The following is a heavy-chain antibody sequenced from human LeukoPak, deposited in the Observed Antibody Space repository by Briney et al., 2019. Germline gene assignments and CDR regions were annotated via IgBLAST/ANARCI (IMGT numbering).Heavy chain of an antibody. CDR1: GYTFTSYY. CDR2: INPSGGST. CDR3: ARELEPTTRPGEIDP. Sequence: ASVKVSCKASGYTFTSYYMHWVRQAPGQGLEWMGIINPSGGSTSYAQKFQGRVTMTRDMSTSTVYMELSSLRSEDTAVYYCARELEPTTRPGEIDPWGQGTLVTVSS. D-gene: IGHD1-1*01. V-gene: IGHV1-46*01. J-gene: IGHJ5*02.